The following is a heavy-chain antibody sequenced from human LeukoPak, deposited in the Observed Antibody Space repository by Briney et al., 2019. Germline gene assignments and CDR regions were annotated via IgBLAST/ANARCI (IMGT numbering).Heavy chain of an antibody. D-gene: IGHD1-1*01. CDR3: AGAAGYGGTFDY. V-gene: IGHV3-64*01. CDR2: ISSNGGST. Sequence: GGSLRLSCAASGFTFSSYAMHWVRQAPGKGLEYVSAISSNGGSTYYANSVKGRFTISRDNSKNTLYLQMGSLRAEDMAVYYCAGAAGYGGTFDYWGQGTLVTVSS. J-gene: IGHJ4*02. CDR1: GFTFSSYA.